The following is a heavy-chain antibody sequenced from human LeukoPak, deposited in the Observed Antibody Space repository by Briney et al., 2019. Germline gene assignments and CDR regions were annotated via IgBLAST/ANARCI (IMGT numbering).Heavy chain of an antibody. CDR3: AREQCSSTSCYFLH. CDR2: IIPIFGTA. J-gene: IGHJ1*01. CDR1: GGTFSSYA. D-gene: IGHD2-2*01. V-gene: IGHV1-69*05. Sequence: VASVKVSCKASGGTFSSYAISWVRQAPGQGLEWMGGIIPIFGTANYAQKFQGRVTITTDESTSTAYMELSSLRSEDTAVYYCAREQCSSTSCYFLHWGQGTLVTVSS.